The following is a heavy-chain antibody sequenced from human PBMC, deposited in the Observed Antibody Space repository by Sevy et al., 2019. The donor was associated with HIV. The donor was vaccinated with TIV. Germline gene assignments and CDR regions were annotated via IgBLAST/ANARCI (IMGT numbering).Heavy chain of an antibody. Sequence: LLQASETLSLTCTVSGASISSSGYYWGWIRQPPGKGLEWIASINYSGSTFYNPSLKSRVTISSDTSKNQFSLKLNSVTAADTAIYYCAGPTLTYSSGWSYYDSWGQGTVVTVSS. CDR2: INYSGST. CDR1: GASISSSGYY. J-gene: IGHJ4*02. CDR3: AGPTLTYSSGWSYYDS. D-gene: IGHD6-19*01. V-gene: IGHV4-39*01.